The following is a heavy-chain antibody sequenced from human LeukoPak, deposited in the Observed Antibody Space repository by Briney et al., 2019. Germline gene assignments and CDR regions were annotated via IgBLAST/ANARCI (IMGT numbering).Heavy chain of an antibody. CDR3: ARDAIAAAGTQLPYFYYYMDV. CDR1: GYTFTTYN. J-gene: IGHJ6*03. V-gene: IGHV1-18*01. Sequence: ASVKVSCKASGYTFTTYNINWVRQAPGQGLEWMGWISGYIGNTNYAQKLQGRVTMTTDTSTSTAYMELRSLKSDDTAVYYCARDAIAAAGTQLPYFYYYMDVWGKGTTVTVSS. D-gene: IGHD6-13*01. CDR2: ISGYIGNT.